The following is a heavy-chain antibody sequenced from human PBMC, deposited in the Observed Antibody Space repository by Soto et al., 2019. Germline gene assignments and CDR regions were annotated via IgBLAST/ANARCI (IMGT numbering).Heavy chain of an antibody. J-gene: IGHJ1*01. CDR3: ARDKGSSGWLF. D-gene: IGHD6-19*01. CDR1: GFTFSNYH. Sequence: EVQLVQSGGGLVQPGGSLRLSCAASGFTFSNYHMNWVRQAPGKGLEWVSSISSTSSTTYYADSVKGRFTISRDNAKNSLSLQMASLRDEDTAVYYCARDKGSSGWLFWGQGTLVTVSA. V-gene: IGHV3-48*02. CDR2: ISSTSSTT.